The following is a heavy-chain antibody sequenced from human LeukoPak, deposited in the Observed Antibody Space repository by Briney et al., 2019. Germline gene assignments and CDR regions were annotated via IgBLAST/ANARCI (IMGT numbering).Heavy chain of an antibody. V-gene: IGHV3-48*02. D-gene: IGHD3-10*01. CDR2: ISSSNTNI. J-gene: IGHJ6*02. CDR3: ARQFTRFGLGSYSITNYYYGMDV. Sequence: GGSLRLSCAASGFTFSSYSMNWVRQAPGKGLEWLSYISSSNTNIYYADSVKGRFTISRDNAKNSLYLQVNSLRDEDTAVYYCARQFTRFGLGSYSITNYYYGMDVWGQGTLVTVSS. CDR1: GFTFSSYS.